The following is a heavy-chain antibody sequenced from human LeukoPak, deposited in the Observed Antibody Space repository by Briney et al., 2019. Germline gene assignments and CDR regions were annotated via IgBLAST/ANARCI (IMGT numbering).Heavy chain of an antibody. Sequence: PSETLSLTCTVSGGSISSSSYYWGWIRQPPGKGLEWIGSIYYSGSTYYNPSLKSRVTISVDTSKNQFSLKLSSVTAADTAVYYCAWSGSRLVRYYYYYYGMDVWGQGTTVTVSS. CDR3: AWSGSRLVRYYYYYYGMDV. CDR1: GGSISSSSYY. J-gene: IGHJ6*02. D-gene: IGHD1-26*01. CDR2: IYYSGST. V-gene: IGHV4-39*01.